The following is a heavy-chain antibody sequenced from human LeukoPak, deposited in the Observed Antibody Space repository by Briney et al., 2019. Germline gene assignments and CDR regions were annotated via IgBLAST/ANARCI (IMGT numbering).Heavy chain of an antibody. Sequence: GGSLRLSCAASGFTFSSYSMNWVRRAPGKGLEWVSSISSSSSYIYYADSVKGRFTISRDNAKNSLYLQMNSLRAEDTAVYYCARVGYDFWSGPTPDYWGQGTLVTVSS. V-gene: IGHV3-21*01. CDR3: ARVGYDFWSGPTPDY. CDR2: ISSSSSYI. CDR1: GFTFSSYS. D-gene: IGHD3-3*01. J-gene: IGHJ4*02.